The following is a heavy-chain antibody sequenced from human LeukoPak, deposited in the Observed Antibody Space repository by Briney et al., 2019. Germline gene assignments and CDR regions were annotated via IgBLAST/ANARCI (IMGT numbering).Heavy chain of an antibody. CDR3: ATDYGDYFFDGSYYGMDV. CDR1: GYTLTELS. Sequence: GASVKVSCKVSGYTLTELSMHWVRQAPGKGIEWMGGFDPEDGETIYAQKFQGRVTMTEDTSTDTAYMELSSLRSEDTAVYYCATDYGDYFFDGSYYGMDVWGQGTTVTVSS. V-gene: IGHV1-24*01. J-gene: IGHJ6*02. CDR2: FDPEDGET. D-gene: IGHD4-17*01.